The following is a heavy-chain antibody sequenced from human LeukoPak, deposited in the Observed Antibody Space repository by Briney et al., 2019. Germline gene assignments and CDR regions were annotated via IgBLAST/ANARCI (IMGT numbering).Heavy chain of an antibody. CDR1: SYTFTSYG. D-gene: IGHD3-3*01. V-gene: IGHV1-18*01. Sequence: ASVKVSCKASSYTFTSYGISWVRQAPGQGLEWMGWISAYNGNTNYAQKLQGGVTMTTDTSTSTAYMELRSLRSDDTAVYYCARGPLTYYDFWSGPLGIYYFDYWGQGTLVTVSS. J-gene: IGHJ4*02. CDR2: ISAYNGNT. CDR3: ARGPLTYYDFWSGPLGIYYFDY.